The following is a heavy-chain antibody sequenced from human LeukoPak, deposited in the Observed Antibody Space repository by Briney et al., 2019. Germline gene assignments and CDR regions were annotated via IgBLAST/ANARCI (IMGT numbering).Heavy chain of an antibody. CDR3: ARYYDFWSGYYNNWFDP. J-gene: IGHJ5*02. D-gene: IGHD3-3*01. V-gene: IGHV1-3*01. CDR1: GYTFTSYA. CDR2: INAGNGNT. Sequence: ASVKVSCTASGYTFTSYAMHWVRQAPGQRLEWMGWINAGNGNTKYSQKFQGRVTITRDTSASTAYMELSSLRSEDTAVYYCARYYDFWSGYYNNWFDPWGQGTLVTVSS.